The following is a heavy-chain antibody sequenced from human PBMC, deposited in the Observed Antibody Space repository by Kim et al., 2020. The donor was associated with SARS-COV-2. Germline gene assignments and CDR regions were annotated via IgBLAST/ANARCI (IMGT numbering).Heavy chain of an antibody. J-gene: IGHJ6*01. CDR3: AKDPVVKAHYYYGMDV. V-gene: IGHV3-30*18. Sequence: GGSLRLSCAASGFTFSSYGMHWVRQAPGKGLEWVAVISYDGSNKYYADSVKGRFTISRDNSKNTLYLQMNSLRAEDTAVYYCAKDPVVKAHYYYGMDVWG. CDR1: GFTFSSYG. D-gene: IGHD2-15*01. CDR2: ISYDGSNK.